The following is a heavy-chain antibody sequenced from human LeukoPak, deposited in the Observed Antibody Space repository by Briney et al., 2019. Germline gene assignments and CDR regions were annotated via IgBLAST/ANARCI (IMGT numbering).Heavy chain of an antibody. CDR1: GFIFNDFW. D-gene: IGHD6-13*01. CDR3: APPPIAATGN. V-gene: IGHV3-7*01. CDR2: IRQDGGAK. J-gene: IGHJ4*02. Sequence: GGSLRLSCTASGFIFNDFWMSWVRQAPGEGLEWVANIRQDGGAKNYVDSVKGRFTISRDNAKESLYLQVNSLRAEDTAVYYCAPPPIAATGNWGQGTLVTVSS.